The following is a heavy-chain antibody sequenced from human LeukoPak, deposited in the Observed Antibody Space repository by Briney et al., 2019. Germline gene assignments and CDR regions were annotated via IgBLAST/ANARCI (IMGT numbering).Heavy chain of an antibody. CDR3: ARNFGGGDSSGPYY. D-gene: IGHD3-22*01. Sequence: GGSLRLSCAAPGFTFNDYGMSWVRQAPGKGLEWVSGINWNGGRTGYADSMKGRFIISRDNAKNSLYLQVNSLRAEDTALYYCARNFGGGDSSGPYYWGQGTLLTVSS. V-gene: IGHV3-20*04. CDR2: INWNGGRT. CDR1: GFTFNDYG. J-gene: IGHJ4*02.